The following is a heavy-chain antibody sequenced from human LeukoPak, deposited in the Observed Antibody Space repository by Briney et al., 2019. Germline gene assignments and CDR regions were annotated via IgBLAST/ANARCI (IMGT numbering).Heavy chain of an antibody. CDR3: ARNGWYSVDY. J-gene: IGHJ4*02. CDR2: INHSGST. V-gene: IGHV4-34*01. Sequence: PSETLSLPCAVSGGSFTGSFSTYYWSWIRQPPGKGLEWIGEINHSGSTTYNPSLKSRVTISIDTSKNHFSLKLSSVTAADTAMYYCARNGWYSVDYWGQGTQVIVSS. D-gene: IGHD6-19*01. CDR1: GGSFTGSFSTYY.